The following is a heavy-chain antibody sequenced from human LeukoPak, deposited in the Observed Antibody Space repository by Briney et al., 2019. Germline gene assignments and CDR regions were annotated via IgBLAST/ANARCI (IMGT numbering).Heavy chain of an antibody. CDR1: GFSLSTSGVG. CDR2: IYWDDDK. V-gene: IGHV2-5*02. D-gene: IGHD6-13*01. CDR3: AHRLLAAAGTPFDY. Sequence: SGPTLVKPTQTLTLTCTFSGFSLSTSGVGVGWIRQPPGKALEWLALIYWDDDKRYSPSLKSRLTITKDTSKNQVVLTMTNVDPVDTATYFCAHRLLAAAGTPFDYWGQGTLVTVSS. J-gene: IGHJ4*02.